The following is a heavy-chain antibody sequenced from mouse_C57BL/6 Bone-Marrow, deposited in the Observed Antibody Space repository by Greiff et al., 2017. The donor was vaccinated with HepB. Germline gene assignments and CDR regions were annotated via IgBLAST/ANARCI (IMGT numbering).Heavy chain of an antibody. D-gene: IGHD1-1*01. Sequence: EVQLVESGGGLVQPGGSMKLSCVASGFTFSNYWMNWVRQSPEKGLEWVAQIRLKSDNYATHYAESVKGRFTISRDDSKSSVYLQMNNLRAEDTGIYYCTKFSIYYYGSDYWGQGTTLTVSS. CDR1: GFTFSNYW. J-gene: IGHJ2*01. CDR2: IRLKSDNYAT. CDR3: TKFSIYYYGSDY. V-gene: IGHV6-3*01.